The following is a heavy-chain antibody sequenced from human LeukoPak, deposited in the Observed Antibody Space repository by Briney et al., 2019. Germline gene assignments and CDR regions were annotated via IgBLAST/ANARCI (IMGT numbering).Heavy chain of an antibody. Sequence: SETLSLTCTVSGGSISRYYWSWIRQPAGKGLEWIGRIYSTGTTNYNSSLKSRVTMSVDTSKNQFSLKLSAVTAADTAVYYCARQDIVASFDYWGQGTLVTVSS. D-gene: IGHD5-12*01. CDR1: GGSISRYY. J-gene: IGHJ4*02. CDR2: IYSTGTT. V-gene: IGHV4-4*07. CDR3: ARQDIVASFDY.